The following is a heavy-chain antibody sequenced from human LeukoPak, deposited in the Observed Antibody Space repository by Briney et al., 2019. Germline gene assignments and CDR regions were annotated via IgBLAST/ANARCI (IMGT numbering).Heavy chain of an antibody. D-gene: IGHD4-23*01. CDR2: INWNSDTK. Sequence: GGSLRLSCVGSGFAFHNYAMHWVRRPPGKGLEWVSAINWNSDTKAYADSVKGRFTISRDRARNSLYLQIDSLRPEGTALYYCAKDTGGNGAYFYAMDVWGQGTSVTVSS. J-gene: IGHJ6*02. V-gene: IGHV3-9*01. CDR1: GFAFHNYA. CDR3: AKDTGGNGAYFYAMDV.